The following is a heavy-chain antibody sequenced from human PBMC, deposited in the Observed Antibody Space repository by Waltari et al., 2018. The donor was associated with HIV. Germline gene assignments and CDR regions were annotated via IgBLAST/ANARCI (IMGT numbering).Heavy chain of an antibody. CDR1: GGSISSSSYY. V-gene: IGHV4-39*07. J-gene: IGHJ6*02. CDR3: ARDPSWGSGSWALSDYYYGMDV. D-gene: IGHD3-10*01. CDR2: IYYSGST. Sequence: QLQLQESGPGLVKPSETLSLTCTVSGGSISSSSYYWGWIRQPPGQGLEWIGSIYYSGSTYYNPSLKSRVTISVDTSKNQFSLKLSSVTAADTAVYYCARDPSWGSGSWALSDYYYGMDVWGQGTTVTVSS.